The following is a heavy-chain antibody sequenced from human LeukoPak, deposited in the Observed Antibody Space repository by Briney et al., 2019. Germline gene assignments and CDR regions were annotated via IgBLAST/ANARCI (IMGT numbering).Heavy chain of an antibody. CDR2: MSYDGSHQ. J-gene: IGHJ5*02. D-gene: IGHD2/OR15-2a*01. CDR1: GFTFSNYA. V-gene: IGHV3-30*01. Sequence: PGGSLRLSCAASGFTFSNYAMHWVRQAPGKGLEWLALMSYDGSHQYYADSVKGRFTISRDNSNNTVFLQMNSLRTEDTAVYCARQRVGYFRSWGQGTLVTVSS. CDR3: ARQRVGYFRS.